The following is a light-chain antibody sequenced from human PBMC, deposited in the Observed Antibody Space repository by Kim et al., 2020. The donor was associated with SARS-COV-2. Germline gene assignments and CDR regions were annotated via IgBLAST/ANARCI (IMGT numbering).Light chain of an antibody. CDR3: QQYNNWPQLT. CDR2: GAY. CDR1: QSIGTN. V-gene: IGKV3-15*01. Sequence: VFPGERATLSCKASQSIGTNLVWYQHKPGRPPRLLIYGAYTRATGIPARFSGSWSGTEFTLTISSLQSEDFAVYYCQQYNNWPQLTFGGGTKLEI. J-gene: IGKJ4*01.